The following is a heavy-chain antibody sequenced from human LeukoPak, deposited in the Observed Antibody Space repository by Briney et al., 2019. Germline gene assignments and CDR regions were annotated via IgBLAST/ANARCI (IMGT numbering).Heavy chain of an antibody. J-gene: IGHJ3*02. D-gene: IGHD4/OR15-4a*01. CDR3: AKDYRGVLADAFDI. V-gene: IGHV3-23*01. Sequence: GGSLRLSCAASGFTFSNFAMRWVRQAPGKGLEWLSGICGGGDRTYYADSVKGRFTISRDNSKNTLYLQMLSLRAEDTALYYCAKDYRGVLADAFDIWGQGTMVTVSS. CDR1: GFTFSNFA. CDR2: ICGGGDRT.